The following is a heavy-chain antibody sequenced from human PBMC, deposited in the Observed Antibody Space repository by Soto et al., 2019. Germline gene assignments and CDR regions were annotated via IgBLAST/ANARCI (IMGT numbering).Heavy chain of an antibody. CDR2: MNPNSGNT. V-gene: IGHV1-8*01. D-gene: IGHD3-3*01. Sequence: ASVTVCCTASGYGFTSYESKCVRQATGQGLEWMGWMNPNSGNTGYAQKFQGRVTMTRNTSISTAYMELSSLRSEDTATYFYDRSTKYDWPFAFDVWGQGTMVTVSS. CDR3: DRSTKYDWPFAFDV. CDR1: GYGFTSYE. J-gene: IGHJ3*01.